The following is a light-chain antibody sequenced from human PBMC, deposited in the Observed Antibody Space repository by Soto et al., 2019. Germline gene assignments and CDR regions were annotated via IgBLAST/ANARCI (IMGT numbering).Light chain of an antibody. CDR2: DVT. Sequence: QSALTQPRSVSGSPGQSVTISCTGTSSDVGSYNYVSWYQQHPGKAPKFIIYDVTKRPSGVPDRFSGYKSGNTVSLTISGLQAEDEADYYCCSYAGRYTLFGGGTKLTVL. J-gene: IGLJ2*01. V-gene: IGLV2-11*01. CDR1: SSDVGSYNY. CDR3: CSYAGRYTL.